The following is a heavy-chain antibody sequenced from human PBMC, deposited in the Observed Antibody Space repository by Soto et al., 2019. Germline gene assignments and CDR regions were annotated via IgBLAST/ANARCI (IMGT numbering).Heavy chain of an antibody. J-gene: IGHJ5*02. Sequence: APVKVSCKASGYTFTSYDINWVRQAPGQGLEWMGWMNPGSGDTGYAQKFQGRVTMTRDISIATAYMELSSLRSDDTAIYYCARMATFGSLNWFDPWGQGTLVTVSS. CDR1: GYTFTSYD. V-gene: IGHV1-8*01. D-gene: IGHD3-16*01. CDR2: MNPGSGDT. CDR3: ARMATFGSLNWFDP.